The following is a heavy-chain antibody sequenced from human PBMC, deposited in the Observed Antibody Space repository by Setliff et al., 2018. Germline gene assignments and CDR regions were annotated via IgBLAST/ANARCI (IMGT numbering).Heavy chain of an antibody. CDR3: ARDSPLSIAAAGPPFDY. CDR2: IYHSGST. CDR1: GYSISSGYY. V-gene: IGHV4-38-2*02. Sequence: SETLSLTCAVSGYSISSGYYWGWTRQPPGKGLEGSGSIYHSGSTYYNPSPKSRVTITVDTSKNKFSLKLRSVTAADAAVYYCARDSPLSIAAAGPPFDYWGQGTLVTVPQ. J-gene: IGHJ4*02. D-gene: IGHD6-13*01.